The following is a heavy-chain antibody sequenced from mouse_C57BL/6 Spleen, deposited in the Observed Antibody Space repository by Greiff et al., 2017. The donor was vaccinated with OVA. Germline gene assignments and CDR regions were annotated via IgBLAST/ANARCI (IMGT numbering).Heavy chain of an antibody. J-gene: IGHJ2*01. Sequence: QVQLKESGAELARPGASVKLSCKASGYTFTSYGISWVKQRTGQGLEWIGEIYPRSGNTYYNEKFKGKATLTADKSSSTAYMELRSLTSEDSAVYFCARYYGSSYEDYFDYWGQGTTLTVSS. V-gene: IGHV1-81*01. CDR1: GYTFTSYG. CDR3: ARYYGSSYEDYFDY. D-gene: IGHD1-1*01. CDR2: IYPRSGNT.